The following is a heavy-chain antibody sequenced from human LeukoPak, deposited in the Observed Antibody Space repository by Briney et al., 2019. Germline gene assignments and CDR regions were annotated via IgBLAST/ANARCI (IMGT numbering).Heavy chain of an antibody. CDR2: IRYDGSNK. Sequence: PGGSLRLSCAASGFTFSSYGMHWVRQAPGKGLEWVAFIRYDGSNKYYADSVKGRFTISRDNSKNTLYLQMNSLRAEDTAVYYCANERVRFLGPVDYWGQGTLVTVSS. D-gene: IGHD3-3*01. J-gene: IGHJ4*02. V-gene: IGHV3-30*02. CDR1: GFTFSSYG. CDR3: ANERVRFLGPVDY.